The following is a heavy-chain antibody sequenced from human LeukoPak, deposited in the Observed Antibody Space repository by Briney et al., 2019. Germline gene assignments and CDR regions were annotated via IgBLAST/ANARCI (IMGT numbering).Heavy chain of an antibody. CDR1: GFTFSSYE. V-gene: IGHV3-48*03. Sequence: GGSLRLFCAASGFTFSSYEMNWVRQAPGKGLEWVSYSSSSGSTIYYADSVKGRFTISRDNAKNSLYLQMNSLRAEDTAVYYCAREHCSSTSCSYFDYWGQGTLVTVSS. D-gene: IGHD2-2*01. CDR2: SSSSGSTI. CDR3: AREHCSSTSCSYFDY. J-gene: IGHJ4*02.